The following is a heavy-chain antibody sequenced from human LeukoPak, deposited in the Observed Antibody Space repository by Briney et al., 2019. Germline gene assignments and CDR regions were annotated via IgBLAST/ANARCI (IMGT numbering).Heavy chain of an antibody. D-gene: IGHD2-21*02. V-gene: IGHV4-4*07. J-gene: IGHJ4*02. CDR1: GGSISSYY. Sequence: SETLSLTCTVSGGSISSYYWSWIRQPAGKGLEWIGRIYTSGSTNYNPSLKSRVTISLDTSKNQFSLELSSVTAADTAVYYCAREEYCGADCYSGFDYWGQGTLVTVSS. CDR2: IYTSGST. CDR3: AREEYCGADCYSGFDY.